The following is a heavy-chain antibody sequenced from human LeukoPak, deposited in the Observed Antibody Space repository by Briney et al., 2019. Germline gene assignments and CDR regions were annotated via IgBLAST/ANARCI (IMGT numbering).Heavy chain of an antibody. CDR2: IGSSSSTI. V-gene: IGHV3-48*02. D-gene: IGHD3-10*01. CDR1: GFTFSSYS. Sequence: GGSLRLSCAASGFTFSSYSMNWVRQAPGKGLEWVSYIGSSSSTIYYADSVKGRFTISRDNAKNSLYLQMNSLRDEDTAVYYCARDRERLLWFGESYYFDYWGQGTLVTVSS. CDR3: ARDRERLLWFGESYYFDY. J-gene: IGHJ4*02.